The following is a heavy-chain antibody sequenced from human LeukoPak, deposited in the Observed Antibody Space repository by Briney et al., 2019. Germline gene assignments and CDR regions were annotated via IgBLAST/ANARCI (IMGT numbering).Heavy chain of an antibody. D-gene: IGHD5-18*01. CDR3: TKYSGRIDY. CDR1: GFTFDDYA. J-gene: IGHJ4*02. V-gene: IGHV3-49*03. CDR2: IRGKAYGGTT. Sequence: GGSLRLSCTSSGFTFDDYAMSWFRQAPGKGLEWVAFIRGKAYGGTTEYAASVKGRFIISRDDSKSIAYLQMNSLKTEDTAVYYCTKYSGRIDYWGQGTLVTVSS.